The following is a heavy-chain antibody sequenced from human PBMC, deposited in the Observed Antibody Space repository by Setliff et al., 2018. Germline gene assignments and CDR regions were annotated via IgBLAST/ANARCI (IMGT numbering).Heavy chain of an antibody. J-gene: IGHJ4*02. V-gene: IGHV3-7*01. CDR1: GLSYTNDW. Sequence: QAGGSLRLSCTASGLSYTNDWVSWVRQAPGKGLEWLASINPDGSEKYYVDSVKGRFTISRDNAKNSLSLQMSSLRTEDTAVYYCFGAGTCSYWGQGTQVTVSS. D-gene: IGHD3-10*01. CDR2: INPDGSEK. CDR3: FGAGTCSY.